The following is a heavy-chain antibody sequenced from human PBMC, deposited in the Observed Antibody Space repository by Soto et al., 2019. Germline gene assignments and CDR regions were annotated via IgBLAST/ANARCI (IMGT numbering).Heavy chain of an antibody. CDR1: GYTFTSYR. J-gene: IGHJ4*02. V-gene: IGHV1-18*01. Sequence: QVQLVQSGAEVKKPGASVKVSCKASGYTFTSYRITWVRQAPGQGLEWMGRISAYNGNANYAQKLQGRVTMTTDTSTSTAYMELRSLRSDDTAVYYCARDARAYYDILTDSLELEYWGQGTLVTVSS. CDR3: ARDARAYYDILTDSLELEY. D-gene: IGHD3-9*01. CDR2: ISAYNGNA.